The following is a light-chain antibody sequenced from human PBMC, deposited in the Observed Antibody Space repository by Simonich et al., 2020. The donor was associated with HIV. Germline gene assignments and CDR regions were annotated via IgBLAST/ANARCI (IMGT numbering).Light chain of an antibody. CDR3: MQRTHWWRT. Sequence: DVVMTQSPLSLPVTLGQPASISCRSSPSLEHSDGTTYLNWFQLRPGQSPRRLIYQVSNRDSGVPDRFSGSGSGADFTRKISSVEAEDVGVYYCMQRTHWWRTFGQGTKVEIK. V-gene: IGKV2-30*02. CDR2: QVS. CDR1: PSLEHSDGTTY. J-gene: IGKJ1*01.